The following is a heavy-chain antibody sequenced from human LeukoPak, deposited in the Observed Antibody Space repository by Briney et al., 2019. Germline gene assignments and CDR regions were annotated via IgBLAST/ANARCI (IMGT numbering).Heavy chain of an antibody. CDR3: AREYYYGSGSYYP. Sequence: GGSLRLSCAASGFTVSSNYMSWVRRAPGKGLEWVSVIYSGGSTYYADSVKGRFTISRDNSKNTLYLQMNSLRAEDTAVYYCAREYYYGSGSYYPWGQGTLVTVSS. CDR2: IYSGGST. J-gene: IGHJ5*02. D-gene: IGHD3-10*01. V-gene: IGHV3-66*01. CDR1: GFTVSSNY.